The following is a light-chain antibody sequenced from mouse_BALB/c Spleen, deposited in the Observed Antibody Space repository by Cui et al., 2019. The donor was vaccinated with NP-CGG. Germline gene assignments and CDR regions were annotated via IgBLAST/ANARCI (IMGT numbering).Light chain of an antibody. CDR3: ALWYSNHWV. CDR2: GTN. Sequence: QAFVTRESASTTSPGETVTLTCRSSTGAVTTSNYANWVQEKPDHLFTGLIGGTNNRAPGVPARFSGSLIGDKAALTITGAQTEDEAIYFCALWYSNHWVFGGGTKLTVL. CDR1: TGAVTTSNY. V-gene: IGLV1*01. J-gene: IGLJ1*01.